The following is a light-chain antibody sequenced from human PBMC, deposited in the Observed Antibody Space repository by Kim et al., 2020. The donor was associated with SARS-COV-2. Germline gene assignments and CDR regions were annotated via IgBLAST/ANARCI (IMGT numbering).Light chain of an antibody. J-gene: IGLJ2*01. Sequence: ALGQTVRITCLGDSLRSYYASWYQQKPGQAPVLVIYGKNNRPSGIPDQFSGSSSGNTASLTITGAQAEDEADYYCNSRDSSGNHVVFGGGTQLTVL. CDR2: GKN. CDR1: SLRSYY. CDR3: NSRDSSGNHVV. V-gene: IGLV3-19*01.